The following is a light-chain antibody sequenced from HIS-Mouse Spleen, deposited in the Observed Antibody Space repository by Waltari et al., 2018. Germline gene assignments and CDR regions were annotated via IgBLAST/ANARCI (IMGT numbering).Light chain of an antibody. CDR1: NLGSNS. Sequence: SYVLTQPPSVSVAPGKTARLTYGANNLGSNSVHWYQQKPGQAPVLVVYDDSDRPSGIPGRFSGSNSGNTATLTISRVEAGDEADYYCQVWDSSSDHVVFGGGTKLTVL. CDR3: QVWDSSSDHVV. J-gene: IGLJ2*01. V-gene: IGLV3-21*03. CDR2: DDS.